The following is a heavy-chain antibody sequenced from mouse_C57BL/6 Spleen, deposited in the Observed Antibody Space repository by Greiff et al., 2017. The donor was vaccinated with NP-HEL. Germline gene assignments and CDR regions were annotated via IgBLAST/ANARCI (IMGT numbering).Heavy chain of an antibody. CDR2: IDPSDSET. V-gene: IGHV1-52*01. J-gene: IGHJ2*01. CDR1: GYTFTSYW. D-gene: IGHD1-1*01. CDR3: ARDRELRGSSSHFDY. Sequence: QVQLKQPGAELVRPGSSVKLSCKASGYTFTSYWMHWVKQRPIQGLEWIGNIDPSDSETHYNQKFKDKATLTVDKSSSTAYMQLSSLTSEDSAVYYCARDRELRGSSSHFDYWGQGTTLTVSS.